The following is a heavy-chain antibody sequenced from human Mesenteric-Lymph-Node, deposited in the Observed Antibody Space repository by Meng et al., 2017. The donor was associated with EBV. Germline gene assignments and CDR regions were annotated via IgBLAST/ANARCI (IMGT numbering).Heavy chain of an antibody. CDR1: GGPLSSHP. CDR3: AREAVTRDFDS. CDR2: ITPVFTKA. D-gene: IGHD6-25*01. V-gene: IGHV1-69*06. J-gene: IGHJ4*02. Sequence: VRPVQSGVSGKKPGSSVKVSGKASGGPLSSHPISWVRQAPGQGLEWMGGITPVFTKANYAQKFHGRITITADRSTSTVYMELSALISDDTAVYYCAREAVTRDFDSWGQGTLVTVSS.